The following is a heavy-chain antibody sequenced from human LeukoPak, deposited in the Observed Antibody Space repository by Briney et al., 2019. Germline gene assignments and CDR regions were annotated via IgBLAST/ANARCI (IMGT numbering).Heavy chain of an antibody. V-gene: IGHV1-18*01. J-gene: IGHJ6*03. D-gene: IGHD6-19*01. CDR2: ISAYNGNT. CDR1: GYTFTSYG. CDR3: ASWSSGDYYMDV. Sequence: AASVKVSCKASGYTFTSYGVSWVRQAPGQGLEWMGWISAYNGNTIYAHKLQGRVTMTTDTSTSTAYMELRSPRSDDTAVYYCASWSSGDYYMDVWGKETTVTVSS.